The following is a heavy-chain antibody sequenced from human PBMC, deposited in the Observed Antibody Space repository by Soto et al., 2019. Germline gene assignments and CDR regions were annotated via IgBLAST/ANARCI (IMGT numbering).Heavy chain of an antibody. J-gene: IGHJ4*02. D-gene: IGHD2-8*01. CDR3: RVTGVSEVDY. V-gene: IGHV1-2*02. CDR2: IYPDSGGT. Sequence: QVQLVQSGAEVKKPGASVKVSCRTSGYTFSGFYIHWVRQAPGQGLESMGWIYPDSGGTYYAQKFQGRVTMTRDTSISTAYMELSRLRSDDTAVYYCRVTGVSEVDYWGQGTLVTVSS. CDR1: GYTFSGFY.